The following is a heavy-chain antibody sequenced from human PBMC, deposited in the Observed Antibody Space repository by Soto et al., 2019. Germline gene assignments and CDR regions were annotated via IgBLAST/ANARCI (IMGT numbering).Heavy chain of an antibody. D-gene: IGHD3-10*01. CDR2: ISSSGSTI. V-gene: IGHV3-48*03. Sequence: SLRLSCAASGFTFSSYEMNWVRQAPGKGLEWVSYISSSGSTIYYADSVKGRFTISRDNAKNSLYLQMNSLRAEDTAVYYCARDYGSGSSYIPFDYWGQGTLVTVSS. J-gene: IGHJ4*02. CDR3: ARDYGSGSSYIPFDY. CDR1: GFTFSSYE.